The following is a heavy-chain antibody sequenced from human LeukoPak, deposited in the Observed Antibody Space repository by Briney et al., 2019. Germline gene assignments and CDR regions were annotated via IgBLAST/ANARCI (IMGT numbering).Heavy chain of an antibody. D-gene: IGHD3-10*01. CDR3: ARGVRGVINNNWFDP. CDR1: GFTVSSNY. CDR2: IYSGGST. J-gene: IGHJ5*02. Sequence: GGSLRLSCAASGFTVSSNYMSWVRQAPGKGLEWVSVIYSGGSTYYADSVKGRFTISRDNSKNTLYLQMNSLRAEDTAVYYCARGVRGVINNNWFDPLGPGNPGHRLL. V-gene: IGHV3-53*01.